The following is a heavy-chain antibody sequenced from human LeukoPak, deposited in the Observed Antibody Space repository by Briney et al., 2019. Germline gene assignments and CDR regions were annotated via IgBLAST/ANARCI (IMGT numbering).Heavy chain of an antibody. J-gene: IGHJ5*02. D-gene: IGHD2-21*02. Sequence: SETLSLTCTVSSDSISNSAYHWGWIRQPPGRGLEWIGSIYYSRGTYYNPSLKSRVTISVDTSKNQFSLKLSSVTAADTAVYYYAREYGDDNWFDPWGQGTLVTVSS. CDR1: SDSISNSAYH. V-gene: IGHV4-39*07. CDR3: AREYGDDNWFDP. CDR2: IYYSRGT.